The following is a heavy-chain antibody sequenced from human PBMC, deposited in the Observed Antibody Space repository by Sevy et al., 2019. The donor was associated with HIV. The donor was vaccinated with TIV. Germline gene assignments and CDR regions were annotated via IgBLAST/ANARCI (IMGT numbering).Heavy chain of an antibody. CDR2: ISGIGNYI. Sequence: GSLRLSCAASGFTFSSYSMNWVRQAPGKGLEWVSSISGIGNYIYYADSMKGRFTVSRDNARNSLYLQMNSLRAEDTAVYYCARNNCSITNCYMGDVFDIWGQGTMVTVSS. V-gene: IGHV3-21*01. CDR1: GFTFSSYS. D-gene: IGHD2-2*02. J-gene: IGHJ3*02. CDR3: ARNNCSITNCYMGDVFDI.